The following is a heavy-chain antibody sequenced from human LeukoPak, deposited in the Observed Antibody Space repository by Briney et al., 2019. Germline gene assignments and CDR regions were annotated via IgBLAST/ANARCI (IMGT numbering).Heavy chain of an antibody. Sequence: ASVKVSCKVSGYTLTELSKHWVRQAPGKGLEWMGGFDPEDGETIYAQKFQGRVTITEDTSTDTAYMELSSLRSEDTAVYYCATDRGLDSGIDYWGQGTLVTVSS. V-gene: IGHV1-24*01. CDR3: ATDRGLDSGIDY. CDR2: FDPEDGET. J-gene: IGHJ4*02. D-gene: IGHD1-26*01. CDR1: GYTLTELS.